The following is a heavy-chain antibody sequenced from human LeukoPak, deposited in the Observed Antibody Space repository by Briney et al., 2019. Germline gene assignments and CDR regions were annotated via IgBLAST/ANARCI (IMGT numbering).Heavy chain of an antibody. CDR1: GGSVSSGDYY. CDR3: ARAIVVVVAATPFDY. J-gene: IGHJ4*02. Sequence: SETLSLTCSVSGGSVSSGDYYWSWIRQPAGKGLEWIGRIHSSVSTQYSPSLQYNPSLKSRVTISVDTSKNQFSLNLSSVTAADTAVYYCARAIVVVVAATPFDYWGQGTLVTVSS. V-gene: IGHV4-61*02. D-gene: IGHD2-15*01. CDR2: IHSSVSTQYSPSL.